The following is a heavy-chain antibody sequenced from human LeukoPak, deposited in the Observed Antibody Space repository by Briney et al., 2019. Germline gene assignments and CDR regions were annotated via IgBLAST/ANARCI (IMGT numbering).Heavy chain of an antibody. J-gene: IGHJ6*03. D-gene: IGHD5-18*01. CDR3: ARGGYSYGFGYYYYYMDV. V-gene: IGHV1-18*01. Sequence: ASVKVSCKASGYTFTSYGITWVRQAPGQGLEWMGWISPYNGNTIYAQILKGRVTMTTDTSTGTAYMEVRSLRSEDTAVYYCARGGYSYGFGYYYYYMDVWGKGTTVTVSS. CDR2: ISPYNGNT. CDR1: GYTFTSYG.